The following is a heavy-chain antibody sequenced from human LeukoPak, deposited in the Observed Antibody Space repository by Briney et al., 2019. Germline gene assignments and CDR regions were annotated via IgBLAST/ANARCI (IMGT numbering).Heavy chain of an antibody. CDR2: IMPLFGTA. Sequence: VASVKVSCKTSGGTFNNSAISWVRQAPGQGLEWLGGIMPLFGTAGYAQKFQGRVTITADESTSTAYMELSSLRSEDTAVYYCARAIIAARLVYFDYWGQGTLVTVSS. CDR3: ARAIIAARLVYFDY. V-gene: IGHV1-69*13. D-gene: IGHD6-6*01. J-gene: IGHJ4*02. CDR1: GGTFNNSA.